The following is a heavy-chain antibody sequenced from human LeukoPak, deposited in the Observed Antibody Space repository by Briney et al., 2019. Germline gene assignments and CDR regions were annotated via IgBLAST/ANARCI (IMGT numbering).Heavy chain of an antibody. CDR2: VYTSGST. V-gene: IGHV4-4*07. Sequence: SETLSLTCTVSSASISSSYWNWIRQPAGKGLEWIGGVYTSGSTKYNPSLKSLLTMSVDTSKNQFSLKLSSVTAAGTAVYYCARGERGFNDYWGQGTLVTVSS. CDR3: ARGERGFNDY. CDR1: SASISSSY. J-gene: IGHJ4*02. D-gene: IGHD3-10*01.